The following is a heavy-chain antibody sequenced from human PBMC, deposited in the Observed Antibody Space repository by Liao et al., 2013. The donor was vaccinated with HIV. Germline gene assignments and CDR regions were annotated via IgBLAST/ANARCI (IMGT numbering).Heavy chain of an antibody. Sequence: QLQLQESGPGLVKPSQTLSLTCTVSGGSISSGSYYWSWIRQPAGKGLEWIGRIYTSGSTNYNPSLKSRVTISVDTSKNQFSLKLSSVTAADTAVYYCARDAAGIFVAGRYYFDYWGQGTLVTVSS. CDR3: ARDAAGIFVAGRYYFDY. D-gene: IGHD3-3*01. CDR2: IYTSGST. CDR1: GGSISSGSYY. V-gene: IGHV4-61*02. J-gene: IGHJ4*02.